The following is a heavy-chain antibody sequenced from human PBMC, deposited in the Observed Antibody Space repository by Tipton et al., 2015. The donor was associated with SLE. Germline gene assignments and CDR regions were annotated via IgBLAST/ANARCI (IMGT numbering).Heavy chain of an antibody. Sequence: LRLSCTVSGGSISSSSYYWGWIRQPPGKGLEWIGSIYYSGSTYYNPSLKSRVTISVDTSKNQFSLKLSSVTAADTAVYYCATAEYSFGRFDYWGQGTLVTVSS. CDR3: ATAEYSFGRFDY. J-gene: IGHJ4*02. V-gene: IGHV4-39*07. CDR1: GGSISSSSYY. CDR2: IYYSGST. D-gene: IGHD3-16*01.